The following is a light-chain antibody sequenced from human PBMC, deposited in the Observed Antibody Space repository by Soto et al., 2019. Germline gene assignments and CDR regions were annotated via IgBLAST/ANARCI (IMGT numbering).Light chain of an antibody. Sequence: QSALTQPPSASGSPGQSVTISCTGTKNDIGVYDFVSWYQHHPGKAPRLIIYEVVQRPSGAPDRFSGSKSGNTASLTVSGLQAADEADYFCKSYAGSNTYVFGSGTKGTV. J-gene: IGLJ1*01. CDR2: EVV. CDR3: KSYAGSNTYV. CDR1: KNDIGVYDF. V-gene: IGLV2-8*01.